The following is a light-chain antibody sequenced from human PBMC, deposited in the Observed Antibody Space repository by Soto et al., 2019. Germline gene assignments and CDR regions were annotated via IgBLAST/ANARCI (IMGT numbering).Light chain of an antibody. J-gene: IGKJ4*01. CDR3: QRTNSFPLT. CDR1: QYIDNW. Sequence: DSQMTQSPSSVSASVGDRVTITCRASQYIDNWVSWYQQKPGKAPELLISDASNLQSGVPSRFSGSDSGTEFTLTINSLQPEDIATYFCQRTNSFPLTFGGGTKVEIK. V-gene: IGKV1-12*01. CDR2: DAS.